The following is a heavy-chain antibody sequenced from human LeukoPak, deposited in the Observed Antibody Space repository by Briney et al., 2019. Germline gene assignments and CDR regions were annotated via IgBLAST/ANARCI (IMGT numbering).Heavy chain of an antibody. CDR2: ISAYNGNT. Sequence: ASVKVSCKASGYTFTSYGISWVRQAPGQGLEWMGWISAYNGNTNYAQKLQGRVTMTTDTSTSTAYMELRSLRSDDTAVYYCAGPGIAAAGTEPDAFDIWGQGTMVTVSS. D-gene: IGHD6-13*01. CDR3: AGPGIAAAGTEPDAFDI. J-gene: IGHJ3*02. CDR1: GYTFTSYG. V-gene: IGHV1-18*01.